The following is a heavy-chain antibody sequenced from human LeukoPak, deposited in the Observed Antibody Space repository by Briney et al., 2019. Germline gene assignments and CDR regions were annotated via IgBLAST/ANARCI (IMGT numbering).Heavy chain of an antibody. V-gene: IGHV4-34*01. D-gene: IGHD5-12*01. CDR1: GGSFSGYY. Sequence: SETLSLTCAVYGGSFSGYYWSWIRQAPGKGLEWIGEISPSGATIYNPSLKSRITISRDTSKNQFSLRLTSVIAADTAVYYCARMGARRHSGYGSFLYYFDYWGQGTLVTVSS. CDR3: ARMGARRHSGYGSFLYYFDY. J-gene: IGHJ4*02. CDR2: ISPSGAT.